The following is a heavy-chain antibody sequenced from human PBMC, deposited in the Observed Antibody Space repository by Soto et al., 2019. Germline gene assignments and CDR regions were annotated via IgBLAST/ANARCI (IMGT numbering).Heavy chain of an antibody. CDR1: GDTFSSYA. D-gene: IGHD3-22*01. Sequence: SVKVSCKASGDTFSSYAISWVRQAPGQGLEWMGGIIPILGTPNYAQRFQGRVTITADKSTSTAYMELSSLRSEDTAVYYCARERSRYKRSGYYRPDYWGQGTLVTVSS. J-gene: IGHJ4*02. CDR3: ARERSRYKRSGYYRPDY. CDR2: IIPILGTP. V-gene: IGHV1-69*10.